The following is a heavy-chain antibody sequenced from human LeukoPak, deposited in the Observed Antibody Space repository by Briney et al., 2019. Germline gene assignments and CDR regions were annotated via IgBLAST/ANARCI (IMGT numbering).Heavy chain of an antibody. CDR3: ARRVYGDYSFHY. CDR2: IFLSESDT. CDR1: GYSYTTYW. D-gene: IGHD4-17*01. J-gene: IGHJ4*02. V-gene: IGHV5-51*01. Sequence: GESLKISCQSTGYSYTTYWIAWVRQIPGKGLEWMGIIFLSESDTTYSPSFQGRVTISAHKSISTAYRPCIRLLISDTAIYYCARRVYGDYSFHYWGEGTLVTVSS.